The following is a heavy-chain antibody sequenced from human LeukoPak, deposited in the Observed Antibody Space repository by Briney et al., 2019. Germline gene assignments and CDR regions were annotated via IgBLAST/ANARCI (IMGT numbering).Heavy chain of an antibody. CDR2: ISGSGGST. CDR3: AKSYDFWSGYSKSARFDY. CDR1: GFTFSSYA. V-gene: IGHV3-23*01. Sequence: SGGSLRLSCAASGFTFSSYAMSWVRQAPGKGLEWVSAISGSGGSTYYADSVKGRFTISRDNSKNTLYLQMNSLRAEDTAVYYCAKSYDFWSGYSKSARFDYWGQGTLVTVSS. J-gene: IGHJ4*02. D-gene: IGHD3-3*01.